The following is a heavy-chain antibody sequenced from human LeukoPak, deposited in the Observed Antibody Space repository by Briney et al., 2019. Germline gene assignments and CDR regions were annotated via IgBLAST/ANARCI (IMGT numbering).Heavy chain of an antibody. D-gene: IGHD6-13*01. Sequence: ASVNVSCKASGYTFTGYYMHWVRQAPGQGLEWMGVIDPRGGSTTYAQKVQGRFTMTRDTSTSTVYMELRSLNSEDTAVYYCARSHSSWYCFDPWGQGTLVTVSS. J-gene: IGHJ5*02. CDR3: ARSHSSWYCFDP. V-gene: IGHV1-46*01. CDR1: GYTFTGYY. CDR2: IDPRGGST.